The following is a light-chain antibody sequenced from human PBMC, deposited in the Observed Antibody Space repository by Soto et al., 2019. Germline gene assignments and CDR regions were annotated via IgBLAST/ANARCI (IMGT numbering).Light chain of an antibody. Sequence: EIVLTQSPATLSVSPGERVTLSCRASESVDINLAWYQQKPGQAPRLLIYGASTRATDMPGTFSGRGSGTEFTLTISSLQSEDFAVYYCQNRNRWPLAFGGGTKVDIK. J-gene: IGKJ4*01. CDR2: GAS. V-gene: IGKV3-15*01. CDR3: QNRNRWPLA. CDR1: ESVDIN.